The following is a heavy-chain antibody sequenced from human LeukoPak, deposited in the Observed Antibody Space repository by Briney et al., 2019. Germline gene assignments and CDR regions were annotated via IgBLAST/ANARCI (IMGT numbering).Heavy chain of an antibody. CDR2: LYSDGNT. CDR1: GVSVTGNY. V-gene: IGHV3-66*01. Sequence: PGGSLRISCAASGVSVTGNYWHWVRQAPGRAPGWVALLYSDGNTRYAASVTGRFTFSRDVAKSTLFLQMVNLRAEDTAQYYCVYGDYPLTNWGQGTLVTVSS. J-gene: IGHJ4*02. D-gene: IGHD4-17*01. CDR3: VYGDYPLTN.